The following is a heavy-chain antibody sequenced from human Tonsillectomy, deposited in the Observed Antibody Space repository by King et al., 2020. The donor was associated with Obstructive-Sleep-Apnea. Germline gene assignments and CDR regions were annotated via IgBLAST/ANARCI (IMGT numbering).Heavy chain of an antibody. D-gene: IGHD2-15*01. J-gene: IGHJ4*02. CDR1: GGSFSGYY. CDR2: INHSGST. CDR3: ARGPEDIVVVVAATERNFDY. Sequence: VQLQQWGAGLLKPSETLSLTCAVYGGSFSGYYWSWIRQPPGKGLEWIGEINHSGSTNYNPSLKSRVTISVDTSKNQFSLKLSSVTAADTAVYYCARGPEDIVVVVAATERNFDYWGQGTLVTVSS. V-gene: IGHV4-34*01.